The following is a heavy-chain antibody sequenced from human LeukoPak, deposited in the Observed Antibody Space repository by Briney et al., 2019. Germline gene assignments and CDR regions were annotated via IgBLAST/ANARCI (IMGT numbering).Heavy chain of an antibody. CDR2: ISWNSGSI. CDR3: ATATVTTYSAFAY. CDR1: VFTFDDYA. V-gene: IGHV3-9*03. D-gene: IGHD4-17*01. Sequence: PGGSLRLSCAASVFTFDDYAMQWVRQAPGEGLEWVSGISWNSGSIGYADSVKGRYTISRDNAKNSLYLQMNSLRAEDMAVYYCATATVTTYSAFAYWGQRTLVTVSP. J-gene: IGHJ4*02.